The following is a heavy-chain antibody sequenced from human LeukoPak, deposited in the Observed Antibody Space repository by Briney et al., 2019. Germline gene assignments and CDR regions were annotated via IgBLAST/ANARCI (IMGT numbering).Heavy chain of an antibody. D-gene: IGHD5-12*01. CDR2: IYYSGST. J-gene: IGHJ4*02. CDR3: ARDSGYGSLDY. V-gene: IGHV4-31*03. CDR1: GGSINSDGYY. Sequence: KPSETLSLTCTVSGGSINSDGYYWSCIRQHPGKGLEWIGYIYYSGSTYYNPSLKSRVTISVDTSKNQFSLRLTSVTAADTAVYYCARDSGYGSLDYWGQGTLVTVSS.